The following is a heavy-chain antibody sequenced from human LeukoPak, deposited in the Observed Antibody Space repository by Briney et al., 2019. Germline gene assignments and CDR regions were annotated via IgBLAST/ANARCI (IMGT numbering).Heavy chain of an antibody. Sequence: GGSLRLSCAASGFTFSSYGMHWVRQAPGKGLEWVAVIWYDGSNKYYAGSVKGRFTISRDNSKNTLYLQMNSLRAEDTAVYYCARDFIRSSSWFTPIDYWGQGTLVTVSS. CDR2: IWYDGSNK. J-gene: IGHJ4*02. D-gene: IGHD6-13*01. CDR1: GFTFSSYG. V-gene: IGHV3-33*01. CDR3: ARDFIRSSSWFTPIDY.